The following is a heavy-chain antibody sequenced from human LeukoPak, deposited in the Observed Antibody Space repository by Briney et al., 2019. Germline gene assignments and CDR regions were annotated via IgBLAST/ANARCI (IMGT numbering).Heavy chain of an antibody. V-gene: IGHV3-23*01. Sequence: PGGSLRLSCAASGFTFSSYAMSWVRQAPGKGLEWVSAISGSGGSTYYADSVKGRFTISRDHSKNTLYLQMKSLRAEDTAVYYCAKDRHVYGVAWGQGTLVTVSS. CDR3: AKDRHVYGVA. CDR1: GFTFSSYA. CDR2: ISGSGGST. J-gene: IGHJ4*02. D-gene: IGHD4-17*01.